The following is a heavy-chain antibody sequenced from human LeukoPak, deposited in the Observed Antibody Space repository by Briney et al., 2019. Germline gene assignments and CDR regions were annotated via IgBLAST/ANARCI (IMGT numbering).Heavy chain of an antibody. J-gene: IGHJ5*02. CDR2: INPCGGST. D-gene: IGHD4-17*01. CDR1: GYTFTSYY. CDR3: ERGRGYGDYESNWFDP. V-gene: IGHV1-46*01. Sequence: ASVKVSCNASGYTFTSYYMHWLRQAPGQGLEWIGIINPCGGSTSYAHKFHGRVTITRDMSTSTVYMEPSRLRSEDPAVYYCERGRGYGDYESNWFDPWGQGTLVTLSS.